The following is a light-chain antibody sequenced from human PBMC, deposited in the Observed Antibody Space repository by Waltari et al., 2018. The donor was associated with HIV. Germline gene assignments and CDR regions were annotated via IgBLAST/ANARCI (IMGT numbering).Light chain of an antibody. CDR1: SSHIAHNY. J-gene: IGLJ3*02. Sequence: QSVLTQPPSVSAAPGHGVTISCPGSSSHIAHNYVPWYQHLPGAAPKLLIYDNNNRPSGIPDRFSGSKSGTSATLVITGLQTGDEADYDCGTWDSSLSAVFGGGTKLTVL. V-gene: IGLV1-51*01. CDR2: DNN. CDR3: GTWDSSLSAV.